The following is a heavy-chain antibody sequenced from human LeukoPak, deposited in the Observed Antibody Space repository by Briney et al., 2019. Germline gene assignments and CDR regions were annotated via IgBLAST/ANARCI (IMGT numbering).Heavy chain of an antibody. J-gene: IGHJ3*02. CDR1: GGSISSYY. CDR3: AREGVAAAGTSASDI. CDR2: IYYSGST. Sequence: SETLSLTCTVSGGSISSYYWSWIRQPPGKGLEWIGYIYYSGSTNYNPSLKSRVTISVDTSKNQFSLKLSSVTAADTAVYYCAREGVAAAGTSASDIWGQGTMVTVSS. V-gene: IGHV4-59*01. D-gene: IGHD6-13*01.